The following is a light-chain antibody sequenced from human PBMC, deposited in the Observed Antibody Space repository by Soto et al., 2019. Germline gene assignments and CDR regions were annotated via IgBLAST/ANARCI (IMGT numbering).Light chain of an antibody. V-gene: IGLV1-40*01. CDR3: QSYDSSLSGVL. CDR2: GNS. Sequence: QLVLTQPPSASGTPGQRVTISCSGSNSNIGSNSVNWYQQLPGTAPKLLIYGNSNRPSGVPDRFSGSKSGTSASLAITGLQAEDEADYYCQSYDSSLSGVLFGGGTKLTVL. J-gene: IGLJ2*01. CDR1: NSNIGSNS.